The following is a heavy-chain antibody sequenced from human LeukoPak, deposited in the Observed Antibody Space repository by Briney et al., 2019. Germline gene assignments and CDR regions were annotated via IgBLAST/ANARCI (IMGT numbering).Heavy chain of an antibody. CDR1: GGSFSGDY. Sequence: SETLSLTCAVYGGSFSGDYWTWIRQPPGRGLEWIGEINHSGSTNYNPSLKSRVTISVDTSKSQFSLKLNSVTAADTDMYYCARGRDPYWGQGTLVTVSS. D-gene: IGHD5-24*01. J-gene: IGHJ4*02. CDR2: INHSGST. CDR3: ARGRDPY. V-gene: IGHV4-34*01.